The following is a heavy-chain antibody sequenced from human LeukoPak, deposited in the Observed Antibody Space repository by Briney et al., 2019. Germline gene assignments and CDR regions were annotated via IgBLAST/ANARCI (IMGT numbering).Heavy chain of an antibody. J-gene: IGHJ4*02. CDR3: AKDARRSSGWYFFDH. D-gene: IGHD6-19*01. CDR2: ISDSGDRT. V-gene: IGHV3-23*01. Sequence: PGGSLRLSCAASGFAFSSQDMGWVRQAPGKGLEWVSAISDSGDRTYYIGSVKGRFTISRDNSKNTLYLQMNSLRADDTAVYYCAKDARRSSGWYFFDHWGQGTLVTVSS. CDR1: GFAFSSQD.